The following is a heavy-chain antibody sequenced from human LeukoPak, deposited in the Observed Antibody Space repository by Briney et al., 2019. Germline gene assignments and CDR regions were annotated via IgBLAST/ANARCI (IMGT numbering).Heavy chain of an antibody. J-gene: IGHJ4*02. Sequence: GASVKVSFKASGYTFTGYYMHWVRQAPGQGLEWMGWINPNSGGTSYAQKLQGRVTMTRDMSTSTVYMELSSLRSEDTAVYYCARDYYDSSGYSGFDYWGQGTLVTVSS. CDR3: ARDYYDSSGYSGFDY. V-gene: IGHV1-2*02. CDR2: INPNSGGT. CDR1: GYTFTGYY. D-gene: IGHD3-22*01.